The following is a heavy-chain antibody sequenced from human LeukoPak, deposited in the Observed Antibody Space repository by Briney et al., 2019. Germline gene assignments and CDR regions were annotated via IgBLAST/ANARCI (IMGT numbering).Heavy chain of an antibody. J-gene: IGHJ4*02. Sequence: PGGSLRLSCAASGFTFSSYSMNWVRQAPGKGLEWVSSISSSSSYIYYADSVKGRFTISRDNAKNSLYLQMNSLRAEDTAVYYCARESYYYDSSGYYSTPKDYFDYWGQGTLVTVSS. CDR1: GFTFSSYS. V-gene: IGHV3-21*01. CDR2: ISSSSSYI. D-gene: IGHD3-22*01. CDR3: ARESYYYDSSGYYSTPKDYFDY.